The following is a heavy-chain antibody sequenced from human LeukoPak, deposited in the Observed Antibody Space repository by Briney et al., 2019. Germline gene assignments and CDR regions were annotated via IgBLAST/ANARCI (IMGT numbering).Heavy chain of an antibody. Sequence: EASVKVSCKASGYTFTGYYMHWVRQAPGQGLERMGRINPNSGGTNYAQKFQGRVTMTRDTSISTAYMELSRLKSDDTAVYYCARGSGGYSGYDLTRPAYYYYYGMDVWGQGTTVTVSS. J-gene: IGHJ6*02. D-gene: IGHD5-12*01. V-gene: IGHV1-2*06. CDR2: INPNSGGT. CDR1: GYTFTGYY. CDR3: ARGSGGYSGYDLTRPAYYYYYGMDV.